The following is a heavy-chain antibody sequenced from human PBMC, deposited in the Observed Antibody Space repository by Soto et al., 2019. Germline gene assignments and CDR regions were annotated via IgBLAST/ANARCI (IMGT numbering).Heavy chain of an antibody. D-gene: IGHD3-10*01. CDR3: ATVQFPSTRGVYYYYGMDV. CDR1: GYTFTSYD. V-gene: IGHV1-8*01. J-gene: IGHJ6*02. CDR2: MNPNSGNT. Sequence: ASVKVSCKASGYTFTSYDINWVRQATGQGLEWMGWMNPNSGNTGYAQKFQGRVTMTRNTSISTAYMELSSLRSEDTAVYYCATVQFPSTRGVYYYYGMDVWGQGTKVTVSS.